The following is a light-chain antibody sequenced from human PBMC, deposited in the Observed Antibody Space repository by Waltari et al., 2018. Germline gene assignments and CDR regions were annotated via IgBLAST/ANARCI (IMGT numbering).Light chain of an antibody. V-gene: IGKV1-5*03. Sequence: DIQMTQSPSALSASIGDRITLTFRASQTIGPWLAWHQQKPGKAPKLLIYKASNLQTGVPSRFSGSGSGTEFTLTISSLQPDDFATYYCLQYNSYPWTFGQGTKVEVK. CDR2: KAS. CDR3: LQYNSYPWT. CDR1: QTIGPW. J-gene: IGKJ1*01.